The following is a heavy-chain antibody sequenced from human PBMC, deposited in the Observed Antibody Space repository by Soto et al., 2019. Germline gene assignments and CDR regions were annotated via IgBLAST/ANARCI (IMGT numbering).Heavy chain of an antibody. J-gene: IGHJ3*02. CDR3: ARYKGQRSKMAACDI. D-gene: IGHD6-13*01. CDR2: IYHSGRP. Sequence: QVHLQESAPGLVEPSKTLSLTCAVSGASISSTNWWSWVRQPPGKGLEWIGEIYHSGRPNYNPSLKRRVTCSVDKSKIRFSLELISVTAADTAIYYCARYKGQRSKMAACDIWGQGKMVTVSS. CDR1: GASISSTNW. V-gene: IGHV4-4*02.